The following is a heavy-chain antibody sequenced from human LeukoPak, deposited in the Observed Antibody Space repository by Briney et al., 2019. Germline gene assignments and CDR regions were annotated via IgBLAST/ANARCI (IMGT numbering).Heavy chain of an antibody. CDR1: GGSISSYY. V-gene: IGHV4-4*07. CDR2: IYTSGST. D-gene: IGHD2-15*01. J-gene: IGHJ6*03. Sequence: SETLSLTCTVSGGSISSYYWSWIRQPAGKGLEWIGRIYTSGSTNYNPSLKSRVTMSVDTSKNQFSLKLSSVTAADTAVYYCAKGGGSRGYYYYMDVWGKGTTVTVSS. CDR3: AKGGGSRGYYYYMDV.